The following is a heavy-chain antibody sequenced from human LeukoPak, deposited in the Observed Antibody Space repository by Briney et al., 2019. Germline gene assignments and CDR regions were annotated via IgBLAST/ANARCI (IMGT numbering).Heavy chain of an antibody. CDR2: MNPNSGNT. D-gene: IGHD7-27*01. CDR3: ARRRGRTGGRYWFDP. V-gene: IGHV1-8*03. CDR1: GYTFTSYD. Sequence: ASVKVSCKASGYTFTSYDINWVRQATGQGLEWMGWMNPNSGNTGYAQKFQDRVTITRNTSISTAYMELSSPRSEDTAVYYCARRRGRTGGRYWFDPWGQGTLVTVSS. J-gene: IGHJ5*02.